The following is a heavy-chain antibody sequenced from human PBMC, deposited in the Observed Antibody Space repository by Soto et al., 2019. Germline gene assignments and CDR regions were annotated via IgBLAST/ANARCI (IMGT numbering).Heavy chain of an antibody. CDR1: GFTFRSNG. CDR3: AKEGNIGSSSWYYFDY. D-gene: IGHD6-13*01. J-gene: IGHJ4*02. CDR2: IWYDSSNK. V-gene: IGHV3-33*06. Sequence: QAQLVESGGGVVQPGRSLRLSCAASGFTFRSNGMHWVRQAPGKGLEWVATIWYDSSNKYYADSVKGRFTISRDNSKNTLYLHMNNLRAEDTGIYYCAKEGNIGSSSWYYFDYWGQGTLVTVSS.